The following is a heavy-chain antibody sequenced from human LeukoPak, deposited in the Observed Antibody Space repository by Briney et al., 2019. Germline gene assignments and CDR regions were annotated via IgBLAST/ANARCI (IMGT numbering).Heavy chain of an antibody. CDR1: GYTFTSYA. J-gene: IGHJ3*02. CDR2: INAGNGNT. D-gene: IGHD5-18*01. CDR3: ARDIRGYSYGPPDAFDI. V-gene: IGHV1-3*01. Sequence: ASVKVSCKASGYTFTSYAMHWVRQAPGQRLEWMGWINAGNGNTKYSQKFQGRVTITRDTSASTAYMELSSLRSEDTAVYYCARDIRGYSYGPPDAFDIWGQGTMVTVSS.